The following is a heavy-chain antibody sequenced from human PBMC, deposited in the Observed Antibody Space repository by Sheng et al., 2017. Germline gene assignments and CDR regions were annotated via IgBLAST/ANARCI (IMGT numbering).Heavy chain of an antibody. CDR1: GGTFSSYA. D-gene: IGHD5-18*01. J-gene: IGHJ5*02. CDR3: ARGGYSYGSTIPNWFDP. Sequence: QVQLVQSGAEVKKPGSSVKVSCKASGGTFSSYAISWVRQAPGQGLEWMGGIIPIFGTANYAQKFQGRVTITADESTSTAYMELSSLRSEDTAVYYCARGGYSYGSTIPNWFDPWGQGTLVTVSS. CDR2: IIPIFGTA. V-gene: IGHV1-69*13.